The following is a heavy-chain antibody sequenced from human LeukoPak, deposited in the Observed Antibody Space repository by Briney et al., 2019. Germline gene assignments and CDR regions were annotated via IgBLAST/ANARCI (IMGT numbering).Heavy chain of an antibody. CDR1: GLTFSSHA. D-gene: IGHD5-18*01. Sequence: GGSLRLSCAASGLTFSSHAMSWVRQAPGKGLEWVSAISASGGNTYYADSVKGRFTISRDNSKNTLYLQMNSLRAEDTALYYSAKARSAMVLFDYWGQGTLVTVSS. CDR2: ISASGGNT. J-gene: IGHJ4*02. CDR3: AKARSAMVLFDY. V-gene: IGHV3-23*01.